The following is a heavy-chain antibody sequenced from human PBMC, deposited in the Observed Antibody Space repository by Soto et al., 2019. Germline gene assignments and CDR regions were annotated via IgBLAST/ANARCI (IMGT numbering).Heavy chain of an antibody. V-gene: IGHV3-23*01. J-gene: IGHJ4*02. CDR1: GFTFCSYA. Sequence: GSLRLSCAASGFTFCSYAMSWVRQAPGKGLEWISAISGSGGSSYYADYVKGRCTISRDNSKNKMYLQMDSLRAEDKDVYNRAKSGRITIFGGVIRVFNDYWGQGTLVTVSS. CDR2: ISGSGGSS. CDR3: AKSGRITIFGGVIRVFNDY. D-gene: IGHD3-3*01.